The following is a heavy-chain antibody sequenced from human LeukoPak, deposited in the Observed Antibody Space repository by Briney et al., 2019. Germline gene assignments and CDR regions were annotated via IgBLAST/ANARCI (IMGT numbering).Heavy chain of an antibody. D-gene: IGHD3-3*01. CDR1: GGTFSSYA. Sequence: ASVTLSCKASGGTFSSYAISWVRQAPGQGLVWVGRIIPILGIANYEQKFQGRVTITADKSTSTAYMELSSLRSEDTAVYYCASGSWSGYYLDYWGQGTLVTVSS. V-gene: IGHV1-69*04. CDR3: ASGSWSGYYLDY. CDR2: IIPILGIA. J-gene: IGHJ4*02.